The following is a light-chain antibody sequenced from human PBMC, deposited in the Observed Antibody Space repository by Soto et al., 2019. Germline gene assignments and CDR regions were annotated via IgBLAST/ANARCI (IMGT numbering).Light chain of an antibody. V-gene: IGKV3-11*01. CDR3: QQRRNWPLT. Sequence: EIVLTQSPATLSLSPGERATLSCRASQSVDSYLTWYQQRPGQAPRLLVYDVSKRATGIPFRFSGSGSGTDFHLNIRSLEPEDVANYYCQQRRNWPLTFGGGTNVEIQ. CDR1: QSVDSY. CDR2: DVS. J-gene: IGKJ4*01.